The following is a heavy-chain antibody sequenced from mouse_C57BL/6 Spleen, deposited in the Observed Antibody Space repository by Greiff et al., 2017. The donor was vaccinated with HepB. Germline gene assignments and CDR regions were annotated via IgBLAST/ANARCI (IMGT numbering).Heavy chain of an antibody. CDR2: INYDGSST. D-gene: IGHD2-4*01. V-gene: IGHV5-16*01. CDR3: ARISYYDYDWYFDV. Sequence: EVKLMESEGGLVQPGSSMKLSCTASGFTFSDYYMAWVRQVPEKGLEWVANINYDGSSTYYLDSLKSRFIISRDNAKNILYLQMSSLKSEDTATYYCARISYYDYDWYFDVWGTGTTVTVSS. J-gene: IGHJ1*03. CDR1: GFTFSDYY.